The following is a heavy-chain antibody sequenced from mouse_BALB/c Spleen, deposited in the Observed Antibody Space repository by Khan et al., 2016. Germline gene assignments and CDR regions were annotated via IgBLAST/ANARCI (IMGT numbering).Heavy chain of an antibody. CDR2: TWGDGST. Sequence: QVQLKESGPGLVAPSQSLSITCPVSGFSITGFAVNWVRQPPGKGLEWLGVTWGDGSTAYDSAPKSRLSISKDDSKSQVFLKMNSLQTDDTARYYGASYYDYDGGFAYWGQGTLVTVSA. V-gene: IGHV2-6-7*01. CDR3: ASYYDYDGGFAY. CDR1: GFSITGFA. J-gene: IGHJ3*01. D-gene: IGHD2-4*01.